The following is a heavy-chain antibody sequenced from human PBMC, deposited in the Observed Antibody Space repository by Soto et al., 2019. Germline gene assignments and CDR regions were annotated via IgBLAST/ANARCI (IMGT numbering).Heavy chain of an antibody. CDR1: GFTFSSYA. Sequence: EVQLLESGGGLVHPGGSLRLSCAVSGFTFSSYAMNWVRQAPGKGLEWVSAISGSGSSTYYADSVKGRFTISRDNSKNTLYLQMNSLRADDTAVYYCAKGRGLGTSGPAATPSDYWGQGTLVTVSS. D-gene: IGHD2-2*01. CDR2: ISGSGSST. V-gene: IGHV3-23*01. J-gene: IGHJ4*02. CDR3: AKGRGLGTSGPAATPSDY.